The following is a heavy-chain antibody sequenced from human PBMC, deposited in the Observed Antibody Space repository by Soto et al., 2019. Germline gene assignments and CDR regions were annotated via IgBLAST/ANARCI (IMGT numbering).Heavy chain of an antibody. CDR1: GGSFSGYY. CDR3: ARGGRGSYYYYYGMDV. Sequence: PSETLSLTCAVYGGSFSGYYWSWIRQPPGKGLEWIGEINHSGSTNYNPSLKSRVTISVGTSKNQFSLKLSSVTAADTAVYYCARGGRGSYYYYYGMDVWGQGTTVTVSS. CDR2: INHSGST. V-gene: IGHV4-34*01. J-gene: IGHJ6*02. D-gene: IGHD3-16*01.